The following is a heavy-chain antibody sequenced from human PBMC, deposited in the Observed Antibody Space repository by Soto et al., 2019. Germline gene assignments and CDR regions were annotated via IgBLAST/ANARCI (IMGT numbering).Heavy chain of an antibody. CDR2: IIPIFGTA. CDR3: AGGSGSYPGGWPFDY. J-gene: IGHJ4*02. D-gene: IGHD1-26*01. CDR1: GGTFSSYA. V-gene: IGHV1-69*06. Sequence: QVQLVQSGAEVKKPGSSVKVSCKASGGTFSSYASSWVRQAPGQGLEWMGGIIPIFGTAKYARKFQGRVTITGDKSPSTAYMELRSLRSEDTVVYYCAGGSGSYPGGWPFDYWGQGTLVTVSS.